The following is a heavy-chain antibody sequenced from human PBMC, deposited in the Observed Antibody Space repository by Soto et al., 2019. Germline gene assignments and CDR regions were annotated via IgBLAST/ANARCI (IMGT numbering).Heavy chain of an antibody. V-gene: IGHV4-30-4*01. CDR1: GGSIRSGDYY. CDR2: IYYSGTT. J-gene: IGHJ4*02. D-gene: IGHD5-18*01. Sequence: SETLSLTCTVSGGSIRSGDYYWSWIRQPPGKGLESIGYIYYSGTTHYSASLRSRVSISVDTSKNQFSLDLSSVTAADTAVYYCARDHPHSYGVYYFDYWGQGTPVTVSS. CDR3: ARDHPHSYGVYYFDY.